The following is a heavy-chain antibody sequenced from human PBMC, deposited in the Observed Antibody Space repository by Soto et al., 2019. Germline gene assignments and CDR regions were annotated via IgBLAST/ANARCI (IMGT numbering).Heavy chain of an antibody. V-gene: IGHV4-61*01. CDR3: ASVTRTCISTSCYRYYYGMDV. Sequence: QLQLQESGPGLLKPSETLSLTCTVSGGSVRMGSYYWSWIRQPQGKGREGIGYINYSGSTNYNPSLKSRVTISVDTSKNQFSLKLSSVTAADTAVYYCASVTRTCISTSCYRYYYGMDVWGQGTTVTVSS. CDR2: INYSGST. J-gene: IGHJ6*02. D-gene: IGHD2-2*02. CDR1: GGSVRMGSYY.